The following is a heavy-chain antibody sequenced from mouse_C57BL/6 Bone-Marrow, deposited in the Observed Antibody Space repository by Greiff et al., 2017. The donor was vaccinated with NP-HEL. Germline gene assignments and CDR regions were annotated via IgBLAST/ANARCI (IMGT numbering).Heavy chain of an antibody. V-gene: IGHV1-69*01. CDR3: ALLLPIAMDY. Sequence: QVQLQQPGAELVMPGASVKLSCKASGYTFTSYWMHWVKQRPGQGLAWIGEIDPSDSYTNYNQKFKGKSTLTVDKSSSTAYMQLSSLTSEDSAVYYCALLLPIAMDYWGQGTSVTVSS. CDR2: IDPSDSYT. D-gene: IGHD5-5*01. CDR1: GYTFTSYW. J-gene: IGHJ4*01.